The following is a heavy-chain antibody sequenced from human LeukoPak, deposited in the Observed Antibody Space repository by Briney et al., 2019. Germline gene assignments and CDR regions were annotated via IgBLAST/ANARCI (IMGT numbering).Heavy chain of an antibody. CDR2: ISDNGGST. D-gene: IGHD2-15*01. Sequence: GGSLRLSCAASGFTFSDYYMSWIRQAPGKGLEWESAISDNGGSTSYADSVKGRFTISRDTSKNTLNLQMNSLRAEDTALYYCAKALGQYCSGGSCYFDYWGQGTLVTASS. V-gene: IGHV3-23*01. J-gene: IGHJ4*02. CDR3: AKALGQYCSGGSCYFDY. CDR1: GFTFSDYY.